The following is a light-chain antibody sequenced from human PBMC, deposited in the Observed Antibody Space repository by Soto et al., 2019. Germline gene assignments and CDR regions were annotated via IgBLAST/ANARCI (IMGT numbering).Light chain of an antibody. V-gene: IGKV1-5*01. CDR3: QQYIGYSLLT. Sequence: DIQMTQSPSTLSSSIGDRVTITCRASQSISNWLAWYQQKPGKAPKLLIFEASTLETGVPSRFSGSGSGTEFTLTINSLQSDDFATYFCQQYIGYSLLTLGGGTKVDIK. CDR1: QSISNW. J-gene: IGKJ4*01. CDR2: EAS.